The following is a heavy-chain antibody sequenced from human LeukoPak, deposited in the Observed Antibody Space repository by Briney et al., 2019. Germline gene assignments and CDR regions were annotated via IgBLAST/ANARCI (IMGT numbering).Heavy chain of an antibody. D-gene: IGHD4-17*01. J-gene: IGHJ4*02. CDR3: ARAPLFYGDYIYFDY. Sequence: PGGSLRLSCAASGFTFSSYAMHWVRQAPGKGLEGVAVISYDGSNKYYADSVKGRFTISRDNSKNTLYLQMNSLRAEDTAVYYCARAPLFYGDYIYFDYWGQGTLVTVSS. CDR2: ISYDGSNK. CDR1: GFTFSSYA. V-gene: IGHV3-30-3*01.